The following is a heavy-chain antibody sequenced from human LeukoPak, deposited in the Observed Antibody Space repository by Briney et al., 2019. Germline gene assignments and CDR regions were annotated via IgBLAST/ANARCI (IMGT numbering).Heavy chain of an antibody. J-gene: IGHJ4*02. Sequence: GGSLRLSCAASGFTFSSYAMSWVRQAPGKGREWVSAISGSDGSTYYADSVKGRFTISRDNSKNTLYLQMNSLRAEDTAVYYCARDLMGIAYRGAFYYWGQGTLVTVSS. V-gene: IGHV3-23*01. CDR1: GFTFSSYA. CDR3: ARDLMGIAYRGAFYY. D-gene: IGHD6-13*01. CDR2: ISGSDGST.